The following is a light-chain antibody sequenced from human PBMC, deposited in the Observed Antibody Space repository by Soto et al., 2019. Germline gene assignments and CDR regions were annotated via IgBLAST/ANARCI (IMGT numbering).Light chain of an antibody. CDR1: QSVSSY. Sequence: TQSPATLSGSKGERAILSCRASQSVSSYLAWYQQKPGQAPRLLIYGASTRATGIPARFSGSGSGTEFTLTSSRLQYEYFAVYCCQQYNNWPTFGQGSKVDIK. V-gene: IGKV3-15*01. CDR3: QQYNNWPT. CDR2: GAS. J-gene: IGKJ1*01.